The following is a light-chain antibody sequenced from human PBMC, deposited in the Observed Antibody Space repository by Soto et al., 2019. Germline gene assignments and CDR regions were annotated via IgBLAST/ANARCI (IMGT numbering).Light chain of an antibody. CDR1: QSLSSTS. Sequence: EVVLTQSPGTLSSSPGERVTLSCRASQSLSSTSLAWYQQRPGQAPRLLIYNTSFRATGIPDRFSGSGSGTDFTLTISGLEPEDFAVYYCQQYGTSPFTFGPGTRVDIK. CDR2: NTS. V-gene: IGKV3-20*01. J-gene: IGKJ3*01. CDR3: QQYGTSPFT.